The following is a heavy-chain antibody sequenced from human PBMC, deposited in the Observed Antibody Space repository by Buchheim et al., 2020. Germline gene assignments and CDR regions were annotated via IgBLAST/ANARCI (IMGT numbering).Heavy chain of an antibody. J-gene: IGHJ4*02. CDR2: ISYDGSNK. D-gene: IGHD4-11*01. Sequence: QVQLVESGGGVVQPGRSLRLSCAASGFTFSSYAMHWVRQAPGKGLEWVAVISYDGSNKYYADSVKGRFTISRDNSKKTLYLQMNSLRAEDTAVYYCAREGNGAYSNDYWGQGTL. CDR3: AREGNGAYSNDY. CDR1: GFTFSSYA. V-gene: IGHV3-30-3*01.